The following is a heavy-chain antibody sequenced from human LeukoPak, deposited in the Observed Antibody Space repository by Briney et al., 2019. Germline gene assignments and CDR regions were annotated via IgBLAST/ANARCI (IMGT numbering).Heavy chain of an antibody. V-gene: IGHV4-4*07. CDR3: HIVVVPAATSAFYI. D-gene: IGHD2-2*01. CDR2: SYTSGST. CDR1: GFSFSSYD. Sequence: PAETLSLTCTASGFSFSSYDWNGVRKPAGKGLDWSARSYTSGSTNYNPSLKIRVTMSVDTSKKQFSLKLSSVTAADTAVYYCHIVVVPAATSAFYIWGQGTMVTVSS. J-gene: IGHJ3*02.